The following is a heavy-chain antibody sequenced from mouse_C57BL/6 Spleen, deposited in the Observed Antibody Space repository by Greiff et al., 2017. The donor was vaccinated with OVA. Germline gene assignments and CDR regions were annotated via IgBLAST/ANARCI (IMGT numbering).Heavy chain of an antibody. CDR3: TRDIGSSYVGYFDY. CDR1: GFTFSSYA. CDR2: ISSGGDYI. J-gene: IGHJ2*01. Sequence: EVMLVESGEGLVKPGGSLKLSCAASGFTFSSYAMSWVRQTPEKRLEWVAYISSGGDYIYYADTVKGRFTISRDNARNTLYLQMSSLKSEDTAMYYCTRDIGSSYVGYFDYWGQGTTLTVSS. D-gene: IGHD1-1*01. V-gene: IGHV5-9-1*02.